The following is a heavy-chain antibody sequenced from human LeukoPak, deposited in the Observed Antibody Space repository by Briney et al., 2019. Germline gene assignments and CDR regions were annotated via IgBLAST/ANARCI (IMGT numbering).Heavy chain of an antibody. CDR1: EYSFPNYC. J-gene: IGHJ4*02. D-gene: IGHD6-13*01. CDR3: AIGRGGQQLGDY. V-gene: IGHV5-51*01. CDR2: IYPDDSDT. Sequence: PGESLKISCKHSEYSFPNYCIGWVRQMPGKGLEWMGIIYPDDSDTRYSPSFQGQVTISADKSISTAYPQWSSLKASDTAMYYCAIGRGGQQLGDYWGQGTLVTVSS.